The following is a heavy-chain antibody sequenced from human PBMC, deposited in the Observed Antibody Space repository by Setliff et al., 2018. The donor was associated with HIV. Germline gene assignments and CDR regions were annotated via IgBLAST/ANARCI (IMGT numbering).Heavy chain of an antibody. CDR1: GASFTTHY. Sequence: SETLSLTCTVSGASFTTHYWSWIRQPPGKGLEWIGCISTSGSTNYNPSLKSRVTLSIDMSKNQFSLKMSSVTAADTAVYYCTRLAGGYADYWGQGTLVTVSS. CDR2: ISTSGST. V-gene: IGHV4-4*09. CDR3: TRLAGGYADY. J-gene: IGHJ4*02. D-gene: IGHD5-12*01.